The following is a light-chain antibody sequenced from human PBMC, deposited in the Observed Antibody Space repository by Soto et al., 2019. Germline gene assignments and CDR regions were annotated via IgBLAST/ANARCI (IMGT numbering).Light chain of an antibody. V-gene: IGKV3-15*01. CDR3: QQYNPWPSYH. Sequence: EVVMTQSPATLSVSPGERATLSCRASQSISSNLAWYPQQAGQAPSLLMYGASTRATGVPARFSGSESGTAFTLTNSSLPSEDFAIYYCQQYNPWPSYHFGQGTKLEIK. CDR1: QSISSN. J-gene: IGKJ2*01. CDR2: GAS.